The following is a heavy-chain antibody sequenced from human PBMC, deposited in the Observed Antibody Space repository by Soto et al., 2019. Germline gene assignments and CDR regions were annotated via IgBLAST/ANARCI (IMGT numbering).Heavy chain of an antibody. J-gene: IGHJ3*02. V-gene: IGHV4-59*01. CDR2: IYYSGST. CDR3: ARGRIIAVAGYALDI. CDR1: GGSISSYY. D-gene: IGHD6-19*01. Sequence: SETLSLTCTVSGGSISSYYWSWIRQPPGEGLEWIGYIYYSGSTNYNPSLKSRVTISVDTSKNQFSLKLSSVTAADTAVYYCARGRIIAVAGYALDIWGQGTMVTVSS.